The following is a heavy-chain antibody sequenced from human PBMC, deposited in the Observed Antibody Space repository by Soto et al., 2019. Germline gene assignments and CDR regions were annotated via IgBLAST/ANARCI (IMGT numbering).Heavy chain of an antibody. CDR3: ARRITIFGVVTRVRTYYFVY. Sequence: GGSLCLSCAASGFTFSSYAMSWVRQAPGKGLEWVSAISGSGGSTYYADSVKGRFTISRDNSKNTLYLQMNSLRAEDTAVYYCARRITIFGVVTRVRTYYFVYCGQGTLVTVSS. V-gene: IGHV3-23*01. CDR2: ISGSGGST. D-gene: IGHD3-3*01. CDR1: GFTFSSYA. J-gene: IGHJ4*02.